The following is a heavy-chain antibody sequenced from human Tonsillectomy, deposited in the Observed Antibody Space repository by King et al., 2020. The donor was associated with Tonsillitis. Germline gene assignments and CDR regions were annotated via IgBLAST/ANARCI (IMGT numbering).Heavy chain of an antibody. CDR1: GYTFTSYG. CDR2: ISAYNGNT. CDR3: ATYSYGYGRHFDY. Sequence: QLVQSGAEVKKPGASVKVSCKASGYTFTSYGISWVRQAPGQGLEWMGWISAYNGNTNYAQKLQGRVTMTTETSTSTAYMEVRSLKSDDTAVYYCATYSYGYGRHFDYGGQGTLVTVSS. J-gene: IGHJ4*02. D-gene: IGHD5-18*01. V-gene: IGHV1-18*01.